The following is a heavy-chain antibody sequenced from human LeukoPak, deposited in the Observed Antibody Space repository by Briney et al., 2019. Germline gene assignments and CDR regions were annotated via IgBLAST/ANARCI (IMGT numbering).Heavy chain of an antibody. Sequence: GGSLRLSCAASGFTSNNYGMHWVRQAPGKGLEWVAVIATDGRDKKYADSVKGRFTISRDNSKNTLYLEMNSLRPEDTAVYHCAKDSKVAAAGYFFDYWGQGTLVTVSS. V-gene: IGHV3-30*18. CDR3: AKDSKVAAAGYFFDY. D-gene: IGHD6-13*01. CDR1: GFTSNNYG. CDR2: IATDGRDK. J-gene: IGHJ4*02.